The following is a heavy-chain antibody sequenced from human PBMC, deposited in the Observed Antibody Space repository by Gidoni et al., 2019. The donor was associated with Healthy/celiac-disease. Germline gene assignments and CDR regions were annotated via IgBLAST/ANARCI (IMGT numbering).Heavy chain of an antibody. CDR3: AKTPPGWYRDYYYYGMDV. J-gene: IGHJ6*02. V-gene: IGHV3-30*18. CDR2: ISYDGSNK. D-gene: IGHD6-19*01. Sequence: VQLVESGGGVVQPGRSLRLSCAASGFTFSSYGMHWVRQAPGKGLEWVAVISYDGSNKYYADSVKGRFTISRDNSKNTLYLQMNSLRAEDTAVYYCAKTPPGWYRDYYYYGMDVWGQGTTVTVSS. CDR1: GFTFSSYG.